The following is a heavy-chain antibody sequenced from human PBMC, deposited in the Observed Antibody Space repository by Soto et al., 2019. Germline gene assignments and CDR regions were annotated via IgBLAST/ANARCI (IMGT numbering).Heavy chain of an antibody. V-gene: IGHV3-74*01. D-gene: IGHD3-22*01. CDR2: VSGDGSST. J-gene: IGHJ1*01. CDR1: GFTFSGYG. Sequence: GGSLRLSCAASGFTFSGYGMHWVRQAPGKGLVWVSRVSGDGSSTNYADSVKGRFSTSRDNTENTLYLQMNNLRAEDTAVYYCASERSSGSHSALRTLVPVSS. CDR3: ASERSSGSH.